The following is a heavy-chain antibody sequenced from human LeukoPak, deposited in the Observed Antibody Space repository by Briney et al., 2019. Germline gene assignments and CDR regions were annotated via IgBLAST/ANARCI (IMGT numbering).Heavy chain of an antibody. D-gene: IGHD5-12*01. CDR1: GFTFSSYW. V-gene: IGHV3-74*01. CDR3: ARARGGATMPPSGY. Sequence: PGGSLRLSCAASGFTFSSYWMNWVRQAPGKGLVWVSRIASDGSSTTYADSVKGRFTISRDNSKNTLYLQMNSLRAEDTAVYYCARARGGATMPPSGYWGQGTLVTVSS. CDR2: IASDGSST. J-gene: IGHJ4*02.